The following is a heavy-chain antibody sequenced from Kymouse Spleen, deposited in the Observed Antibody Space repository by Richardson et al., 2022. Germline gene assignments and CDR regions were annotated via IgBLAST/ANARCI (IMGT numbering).Heavy chain of an antibody. Sequence: QLQLQESGPGLVKPSETLSLTCTVSGGSISSSSYYWGWIRQPPGKGLEWIGSIYYSGSTYYNPSLKSRVTISVDTSKNQFSLKLSSVTAADTAVYYCARLRYYDILTGYYDYYYYGMDVWGQGTTVTVSS. J-gene: IGHJ6*02. V-gene: IGHV4-39*01. CDR2: IYYSGST. CDR3: ARLRYYDILTGYYDYYYYGMDV. D-gene: IGHD3-9*01. CDR1: GGSISSSSYY.